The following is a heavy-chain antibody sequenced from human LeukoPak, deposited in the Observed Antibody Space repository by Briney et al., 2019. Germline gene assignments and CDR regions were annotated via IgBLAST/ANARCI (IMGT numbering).Heavy chain of an antibody. Sequence: GGSLRLSCAASGFTFSSYAMSWVRHAPGKGLGWVSAISGSGGSTYYADSVKGRFTISRDNSKNTLYLQMNSLRAEDTAVYYCAKVSRSGGSPQNLFDYWGQGTLVTVSS. J-gene: IGHJ4*02. CDR2: ISGSGGST. CDR1: GFTFSSYA. V-gene: IGHV3-23*01. D-gene: IGHD2-15*01. CDR3: AKVSRSGGSPQNLFDY.